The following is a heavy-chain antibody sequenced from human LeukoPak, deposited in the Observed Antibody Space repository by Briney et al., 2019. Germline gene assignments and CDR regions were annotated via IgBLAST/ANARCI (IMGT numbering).Heavy chain of an antibody. CDR2: IWYDSSNK. V-gene: IGHV3-33*08. D-gene: IGHD3-10*01. Sequence: GGSLRLSCAASGFTFSDYYMSWVRQAPGKGLEWVALIWYDSSNKYYADSVKGRFTISRDNSKNTLYLQMNSLRAEDTAVYYCAGSYYNVFDYWGQGTLVTVSS. J-gene: IGHJ4*02. CDR3: AGSYYNVFDY. CDR1: GFTFSDYY.